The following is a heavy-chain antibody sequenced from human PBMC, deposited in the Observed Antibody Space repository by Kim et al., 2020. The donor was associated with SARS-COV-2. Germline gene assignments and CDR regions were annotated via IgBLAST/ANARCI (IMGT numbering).Heavy chain of an antibody. CDR3: VRALARGNLRGGFDWGFDS. Sequence: GGSLRLSCAASEFIFRLHAMHWVRQTTEKGLEWVSGIGTAGDTYYAASLKGRFTISREDATGSLYLQLNSRRVGDKAIEYCVRALARGNLRGGFDWGFDSWRQGTLVTVPS. V-gene: IGHV3-13*01. D-gene: IGHD5-12*01. CDR2: IGTAGDT. J-gene: IGHJ4*02. CDR1: EFIFRLHA.